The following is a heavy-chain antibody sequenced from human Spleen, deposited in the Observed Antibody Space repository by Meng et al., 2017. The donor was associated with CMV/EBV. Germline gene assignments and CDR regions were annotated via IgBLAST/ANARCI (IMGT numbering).Heavy chain of an antibody. CDR1: GFTFSDYY. D-gene: IGHD2-21*01. V-gene: IGHV3-11*01. CDR3: ARDPRWGLVYYFDY. CDR2: ISSSGSTI. J-gene: IGHJ4*02. Sequence: GGSLRLSCAASGFTFSDYYMSWIRQAPGKGLEWVSYISSSGSTIYYADSVKGRFTISRDNAKNSLYLQMNSLRAEDTAVYYCARDPRWGLVYYFDYWGQGTLVTVSS.